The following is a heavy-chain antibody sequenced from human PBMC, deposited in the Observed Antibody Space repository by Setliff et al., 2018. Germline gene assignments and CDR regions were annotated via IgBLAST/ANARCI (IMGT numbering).Heavy chain of an antibody. CDR1: GASISSGSNY. J-gene: IGHJ5*02. CDR2: IPSSGGT. V-gene: IGHV4-61*02. D-gene: IGHD6-13*01. CDR3: ARDTPHDPVSSNWYRNWFDP. Sequence: PSETLSLTCSVSGASISSGSNYWSWIRQPAGKGVEWIGRIPSSGGTNYNPSLKNRVSISLDTSKNQFSLNLNSVTAADTAVYFCARDTPHDPVSSNWYRNWFDPWGQGILVTVSS.